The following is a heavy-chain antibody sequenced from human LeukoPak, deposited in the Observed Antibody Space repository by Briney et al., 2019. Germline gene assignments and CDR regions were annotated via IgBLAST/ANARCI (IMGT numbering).Heavy chain of an antibody. D-gene: IGHD1-14*01. J-gene: IGHJ4*02. Sequence: GGSVRLSCAASGFTFSSYGMHWVRQAPGKGLEWVSFISSSGSHIYYADSVKGRFTISRDNAEKSLYLKMNSLRAEDTAVYYCAKVYPVVDRLFDYWGQGTLVTVSS. CDR1: GFTFSSYG. V-gene: IGHV3-21*01. CDR2: ISSSGSHI. CDR3: AKVYPVVDRLFDY.